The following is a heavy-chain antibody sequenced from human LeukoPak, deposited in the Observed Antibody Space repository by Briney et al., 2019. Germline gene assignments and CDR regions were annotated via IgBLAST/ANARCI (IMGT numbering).Heavy chain of an antibody. J-gene: IGHJ3*02. V-gene: IGHV3-23*01. CDR2: ISSSGDNT. CDR3: SYGPGTYRTNDAFDM. D-gene: IGHD3-10*01. CDR1: GFTFSSHG. Sequence: GGSLRLSCAASGFTFSSHGMTWVRQAPGKGLEWVSAISSSGDNTYYADSVKGRFTISRDNSKNTLYLQMNSLRAEDTAVYYCSYGPGTYRTNDAFDMWGQGTMVTVSS.